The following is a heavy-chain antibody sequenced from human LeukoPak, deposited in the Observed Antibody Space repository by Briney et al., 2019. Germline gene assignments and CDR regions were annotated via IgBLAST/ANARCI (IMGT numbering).Heavy chain of an antibody. Sequence: SETLSLTCAVSGGSISSGGYSWSWIRQPPGKGLEWIGYIYHSGSTYYNPSLKSRVTISVDRSKNQFSLKLSSVTAADTAVYYCARGSGSGYYYYGMDVWGQGTTVTVSS. D-gene: IGHD3-10*01. V-gene: IGHV4-30-2*01. CDR3: ARGSGSGYYYYGMDV. J-gene: IGHJ6*02. CDR1: GGSISSGGYS. CDR2: IYHSGST.